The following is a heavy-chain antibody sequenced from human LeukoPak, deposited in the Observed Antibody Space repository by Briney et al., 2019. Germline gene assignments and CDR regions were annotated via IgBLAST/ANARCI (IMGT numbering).Heavy chain of an antibody. V-gene: IGHV4-38-2*02. D-gene: IGHD5-12*01. J-gene: IGHJ4*02. CDR2: IYHSGST. CDR1: GGSISSGYY. Sequence: SETLSLTCTVSGGSISSGYYWGWIRQPPGKGLEWIGSIYHSGSTYYNPSLKSRVTISVDTSKNQFSLKLSSVTAADTAVYYCARGRRYSGYEIDYWGQGTLVTVSS. CDR3: ARGRRYSGYEIDY.